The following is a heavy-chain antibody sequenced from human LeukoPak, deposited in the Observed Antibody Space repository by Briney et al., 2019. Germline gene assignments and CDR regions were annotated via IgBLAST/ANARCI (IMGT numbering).Heavy chain of an antibody. V-gene: IGHV3-48*02. CDR1: GFTFSSYS. D-gene: IGHD6-19*01. Sequence: GGSLRFSCAASGFTFSSYSMNGVRQAPGQGLEWISYISSGSSPIFYGDSVKGRFTISRDNARNSLYLQMNSLRDEDTAVYYCARVRSREQWLASWGQGTLVTVSS. CDR2: ISSGSSPI. CDR3: ARVRSREQWLAS. J-gene: IGHJ4*02.